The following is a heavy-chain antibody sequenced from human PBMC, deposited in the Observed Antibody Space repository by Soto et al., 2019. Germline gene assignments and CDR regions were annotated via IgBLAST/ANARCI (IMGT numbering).Heavy chain of an antibody. J-gene: IGHJ6*02. V-gene: IGHV3-9*01. Sequence: GGSLRLSCVASGFTVENYGMHWVRHAPGKGLECVSSIRWNSGGITYAASVQGRFTISRDNDKNSLYLQMYSLRDDDTALSYCAKDIEGLDSYFGMDVWGQGTTATVSS. CDR3: AKDIEGLDSYFGMDV. CDR2: IRWNSGGI. CDR1: GFTVENYG.